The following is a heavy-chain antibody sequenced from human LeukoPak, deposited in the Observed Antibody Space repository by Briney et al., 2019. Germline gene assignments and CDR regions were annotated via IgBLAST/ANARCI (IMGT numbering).Heavy chain of an antibody. V-gene: IGHV1-69*13. J-gene: IGHJ4*02. CDR2: IIPIFGTA. CDR3: AMWFYRTKGGPWDY. Sequence: ASVKVSCKASGGTFSSYAISWVRQAPGQGLEWMGGIIPIFGTANYAQKFQGRVTITADESTSTAYMELSSLRSEDTAVYYCAMWFYRTKGGPWDYWGQGTLVTVSS. CDR1: GGTFSSYA. D-gene: IGHD1-7*01.